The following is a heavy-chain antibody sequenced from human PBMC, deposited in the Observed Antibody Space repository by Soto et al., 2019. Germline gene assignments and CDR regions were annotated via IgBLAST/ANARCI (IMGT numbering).Heavy chain of an antibody. CDR2: IFYSGNT. J-gene: IGHJ6*02. V-gene: IGHV4-39*01. Sequence: SETLSLTWALSGGSISSSSYYWGWIRQTPGKGLEWIGSIFYSGNTFYNPSLKSRLTISVDTSKNQSSLRLSSVTAADTAVYYCARRPGDDVYXGLDLWGQGTTVT. CDR1: GGSISSSSYY. CDR3: ARRPGDDVYXGLDL.